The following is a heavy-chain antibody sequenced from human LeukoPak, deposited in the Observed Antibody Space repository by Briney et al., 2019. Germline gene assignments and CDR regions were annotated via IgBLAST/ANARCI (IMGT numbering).Heavy chain of an antibody. D-gene: IGHD2-15*01. V-gene: IGHV1-8*02. Sequence: ASVKVSCKASGGTFSSYAISWVRQATGQGLEWMGWLNPNSGNTGYAQKFQGRVTMTRNTSISTAYMELSSLRSEDTAVYYCARGGDIVVVVAATPVGMDVWGQGTTVTVSS. J-gene: IGHJ6*02. CDR1: GGTFSSYA. CDR3: ARGGDIVVVVAATPVGMDV. CDR2: LNPNSGNT.